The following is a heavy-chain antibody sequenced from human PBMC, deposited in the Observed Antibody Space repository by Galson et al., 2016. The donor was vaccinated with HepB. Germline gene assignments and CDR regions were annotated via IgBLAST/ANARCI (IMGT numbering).Heavy chain of an antibody. Sequence: PALVKPTQTLTLTCTFSGFSLNTRGMCVTWIRQPPGKALEWLALIDWEDDKYYSTSLKTRLTISKDTSKNQVVLILTNMEPEDTGTYYCARSHTRNWYVLGDWGQGTPVSVSS. CDR2: IDWEDDK. V-gene: IGHV2-70*01. J-gene: IGHJ4*02. CDR3: ARSHTRNWYVLGD. D-gene: IGHD6-13*01. CDR1: GFSLNTRGMC.